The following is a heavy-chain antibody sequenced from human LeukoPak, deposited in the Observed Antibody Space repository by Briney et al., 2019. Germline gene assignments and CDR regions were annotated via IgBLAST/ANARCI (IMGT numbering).Heavy chain of an antibody. CDR2: IGNDDTGT. Sequence: GGSLRLSCATTGFIFTNYWMYWVRRAPGKGLVWVSRIGNDDTGTSYADSVKGRFTISRDNAKNSLYLQMNSLRAEDTAVYYCARRYCSSTSCLIDYWGQGTLVTVSS. CDR1: GFIFTNYW. D-gene: IGHD2-2*01. V-gene: IGHV3-74*01. J-gene: IGHJ4*02. CDR3: ARRYCSSTSCLIDY.